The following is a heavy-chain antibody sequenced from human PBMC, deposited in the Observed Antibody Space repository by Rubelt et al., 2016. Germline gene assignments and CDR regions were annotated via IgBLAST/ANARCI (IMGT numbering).Heavy chain of an antibody. J-gene: IGHJ4*02. Sequence: QLQLQESGPGLVKPSETLSLTCTVSGGSISSSSYYWGWIRQPPGKGLEWIGSIYYGGATYYNPSLKSRGTISEDRSKNQFSRKRSSVAAADTAVYYCARGRDTPMVYDFDSWGQGTLVTVSS. CDR3: ARGRDTPMVYDFDS. CDR1: GGSISSSSYY. CDR2: IYYGGAT. V-gene: IGHV4-39*07. D-gene: IGHD5-18*01.